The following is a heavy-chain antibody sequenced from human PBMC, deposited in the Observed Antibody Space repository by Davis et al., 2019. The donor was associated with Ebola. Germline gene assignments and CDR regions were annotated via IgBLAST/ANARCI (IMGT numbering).Heavy chain of an antibody. V-gene: IGHV3-30-3*01. J-gene: IGHJ3*02. CDR1: GFTFSSYA. CDR2: ISYDGSNK. CDR3: ATTVVKNAFDI. D-gene: IGHD4-23*01. Sequence: PGGSLRLSCAASGFTFSSYAMHWVRQAPGKGLEWVAVISYDGSNKYYADSVKGRFTISRDNSKNTLYLQMNSLRAEDTAVYYCATTVVKNAFDIWGQGTMVTVSS.